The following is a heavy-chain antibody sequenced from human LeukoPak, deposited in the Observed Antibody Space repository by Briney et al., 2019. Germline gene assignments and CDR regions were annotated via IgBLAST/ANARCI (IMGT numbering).Heavy chain of an antibody. J-gene: IGHJ4*02. Sequence: PGGSLRLSCAASGFTFSSYSMNWVRQAPGKGLEWVSSISSSSSYIYYADSVKGRFTISRDNAKNSLYLQMNSLRAADTAVYYCARDQEYSSSWCHDYWGQGTLVTVSS. CDR1: GFTFSSYS. D-gene: IGHD6-13*01. CDR2: ISSSSSYI. CDR3: ARDQEYSSSWCHDY. V-gene: IGHV3-21*01.